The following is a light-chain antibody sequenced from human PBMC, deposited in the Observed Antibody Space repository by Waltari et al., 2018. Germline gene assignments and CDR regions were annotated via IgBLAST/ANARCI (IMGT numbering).Light chain of an antibody. Sequence: SSELTQPPSVSVSPGQTASITCSGDILGSKYASWYQHKPGQSPLLVIYQVIYRPSGIPERFSGSKSGTSASLAISGLQSEDEADYYCAAWDDSLNAWMFGGGTKLTVL. V-gene: IGLV3-1*01. CDR3: AAWDDSLNAWM. CDR1: ILGSKY. J-gene: IGLJ3*02. CDR2: QVI.